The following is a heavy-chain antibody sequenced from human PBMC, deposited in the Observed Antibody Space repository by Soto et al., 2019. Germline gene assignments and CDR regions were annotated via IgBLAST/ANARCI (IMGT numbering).Heavy chain of an antibody. CDR2: INAGNGNT. D-gene: IGHD3-3*01. CDR3: ARDLDIFGVVIIGY. CDR1: GYTFTSYS. Sequence: DSVKGSCNASGYTFTSYSMHWVRQAPGQRLEWMGWINAGNGNTKYSQKFQGRVTITRDTSASTAYMELSSLRSEDTAVYYCARDLDIFGVVIIGYWGQGTLVTVSS. J-gene: IGHJ4*02. V-gene: IGHV1-3*01.